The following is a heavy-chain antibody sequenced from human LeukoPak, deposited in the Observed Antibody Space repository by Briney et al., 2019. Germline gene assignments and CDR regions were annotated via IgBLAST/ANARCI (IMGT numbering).Heavy chain of an antibody. V-gene: IGHV4-4*07. CDR3: ARAEVFSGYDDGEEFYFDY. CDR2: IYTSGST. CDR1: GGSISSYY. D-gene: IGHD5-12*01. J-gene: IGHJ4*02. Sequence: SETLSLTCTVSGGSISSYYWSWIRQPAGKGLEWIGRIYTSGSTNYNPSLKSRVTMSVDTSKNQFSLKLSSVTAADTAVYYCARAEVFSGYDDGEEFYFDYWGQGTLVTVSS.